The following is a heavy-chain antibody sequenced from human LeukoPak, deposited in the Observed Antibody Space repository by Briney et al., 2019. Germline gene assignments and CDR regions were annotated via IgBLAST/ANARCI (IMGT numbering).Heavy chain of an antibody. D-gene: IGHD3-22*01. J-gene: IGHJ4*02. CDR1: GGSISSDY. Sequence: PSETLSLTCTVSGGSISSDYWSWIRQPLGKGLEWIGYIYYRGSTNYNPSLKSRVTISVDTSKNQFSLKLSSVTAADTAVYYCARLSGYSSGHYYSDYWGQGTLVTVSS. V-gene: IGHV4-59*01. CDR2: IYYRGST. CDR3: ARLSGYSSGHYYSDY.